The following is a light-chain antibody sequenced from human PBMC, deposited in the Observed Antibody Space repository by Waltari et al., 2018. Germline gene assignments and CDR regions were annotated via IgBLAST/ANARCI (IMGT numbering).Light chain of an antibody. CDR3: QQYSSHYT. CDR2: KAS. CDR1: QSILTW. J-gene: IGKJ2*01. V-gene: IGKV1-5*03. Sequence: DIQMTQSPSTLSASVGDRVTITCRASQSILTWLAWYQQKPGKAPTLLIYKASNLQSGVPSRFSGSGSGTEFTLTISSLQPDDFATYYCQQYSSHYTFGQGTKLEIK.